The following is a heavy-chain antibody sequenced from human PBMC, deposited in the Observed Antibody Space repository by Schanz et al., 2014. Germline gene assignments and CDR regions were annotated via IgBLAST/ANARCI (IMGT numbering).Heavy chain of an antibody. CDR1: GFTFSSYA. CDR3: AKARRKSNCSGGRCFHYSYYGMDV. D-gene: IGHD2-15*01. CDR2: ISASGGNT. J-gene: IGHJ6*02. V-gene: IGHV3-23*01. Sequence: EGQLLESGGGLIQPGGSLRLSCAASGFTFSSYAMSWVRQAPGKGLEWVSTISASGGNTYYADSVKGRFTISRDNSKNILYLQMNSLRAEDTAVYYCAKARRKSNCSGGRCFHYSYYGMDVWGQGTTVTVSS.